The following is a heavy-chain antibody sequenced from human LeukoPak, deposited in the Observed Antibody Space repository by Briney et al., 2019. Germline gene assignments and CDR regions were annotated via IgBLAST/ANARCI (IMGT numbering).Heavy chain of an antibody. CDR1: GGAFSENY. J-gene: IGHJ4*02. CDR3: ARDGGGYSSSIYFDY. Sequence: PSETLSLTCAVYGGAFSENYWTWIRQPPGKGLEWIGEINHSGRTNYNPSLKSRVTISVDSSKNQFSLELSSGTAADTAVYYCARDGGGYSSSIYFDYWGQGTLVTASS. V-gene: IGHV4-34*01. D-gene: IGHD6-6*01. CDR2: INHSGRT.